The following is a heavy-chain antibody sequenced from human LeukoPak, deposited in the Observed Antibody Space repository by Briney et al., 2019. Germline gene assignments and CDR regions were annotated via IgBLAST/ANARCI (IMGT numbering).Heavy chain of an antibody. CDR1: RFTSSTYA. Sequence: GRSLRLSCEVSRFTSSTYAMHWVRQTPGKGLEWVALISYDGNNKYYADFVKGRSTISRDNSKNTLYLQMNSLRAEDTAVYYCARGRIAAPYYYGMDVWGQGTTVTVSS. D-gene: IGHD6-6*01. V-gene: IGHV3-30*04. CDR2: ISYDGNNK. J-gene: IGHJ6*02. CDR3: ARGRIAAPYYYGMDV.